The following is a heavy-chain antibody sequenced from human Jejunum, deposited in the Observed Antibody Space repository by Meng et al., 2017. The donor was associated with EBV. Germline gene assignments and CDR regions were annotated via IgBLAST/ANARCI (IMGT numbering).Heavy chain of an antibody. CDR1: GYSFTSYW. V-gene: IGHV5-51*01. D-gene: IGHD3-22*01. Sequence: EVQLVQSGPAVKKPGASLTIPGKGSGYSFTSYWIGWVRQMPGKGLEWMGIIHPSDSDAIYSPSFQGQVTISADKSINTAYLQWSSLKASDTATYYCARPHYYDTSGPCDYWGQGTLVTVSA. CDR2: IHPSDSDA. J-gene: IGHJ4*02. CDR3: ARPHYYDTSGPCDY.